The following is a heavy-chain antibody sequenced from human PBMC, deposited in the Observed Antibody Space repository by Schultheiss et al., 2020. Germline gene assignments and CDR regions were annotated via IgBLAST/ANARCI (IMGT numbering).Heavy chain of an antibody. CDR1: GFTFSSYA. D-gene: IGHD3-10*01. CDR2: ISGSGGST. Sequence: ESLNISCAASGFTFSSYAMSWVRQAPGKGLEWVSAISGSGGSTYYADSVKGRFTISRDNSKNTLYLQMNSLRAEDTAVYYCAKAHYGSGSWGGMDVWGQGTTVTVSS. V-gene: IGHV3-23*01. CDR3: AKAHYGSGSWGGMDV. J-gene: IGHJ6*02.